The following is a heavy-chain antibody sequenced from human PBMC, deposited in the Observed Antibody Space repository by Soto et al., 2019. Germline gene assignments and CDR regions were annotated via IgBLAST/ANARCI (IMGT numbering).Heavy chain of an antibody. CDR1: GFTFRSSA. D-gene: IGHD2-15*01. CDR2: LVVGTGNT. J-gene: IGHJ6*02. Sequence: SVKVSCKTSGFTFRSSAVQWVRQARGQRLEWIGWLVVGTGNTNYAQKFQQGVTISSDRSTNTVSMELSSLTSEDTAVYYCATGAYCSGGSCSDYYYYYYGMDLWGQGTTVTVSS. V-gene: IGHV1-58*01. CDR3: ATGAYCSGGSCSDYYYYYYGMDL.